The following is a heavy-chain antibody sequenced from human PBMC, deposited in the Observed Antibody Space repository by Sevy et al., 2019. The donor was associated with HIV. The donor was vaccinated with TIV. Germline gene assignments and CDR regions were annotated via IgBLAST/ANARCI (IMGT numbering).Heavy chain of an antibody. V-gene: IGHV3-21*01. CDR1: GFTFSSYS. D-gene: IGHD5-12*01. CDR2: ISSSSSYI. Sequence: GGSLRLSCAASGFTFSSYSMNWVRQAPGKGLEWVSSISSSSSYIYYADSLKGRFTISRDNAKNSLYLQMNSLRAEDTAVYYCAREGIIVATIAFDYWGQGTLVTVSS. J-gene: IGHJ4*02. CDR3: AREGIIVATIAFDY.